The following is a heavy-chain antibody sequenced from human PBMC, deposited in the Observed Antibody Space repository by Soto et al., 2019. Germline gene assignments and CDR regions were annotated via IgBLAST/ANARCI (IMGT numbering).Heavy chain of an antibody. CDR2: INPNSGGT. CDR3: AIAHSLHCSSTSCSTYYMDV. V-gene: IGHV1-2*04. J-gene: IGHJ6*03. D-gene: IGHD2-2*01. CDR1: GYTFTGYY. Sequence: ASVKVSCKASGYTFTGYYMHWVRQAPGQGLEWMGWINPNSGGTNYAQKFQGWVTMTRDTSISTAYMELSRLRSDDTAVYYCAIAHSLHCSSTSCSTYYMDVWGKGTTVTVSS.